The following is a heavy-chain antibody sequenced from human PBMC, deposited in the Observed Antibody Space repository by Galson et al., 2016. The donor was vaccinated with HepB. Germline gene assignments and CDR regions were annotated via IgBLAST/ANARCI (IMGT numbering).Heavy chain of an antibody. Sequence: SVKVSCKASGYSFTTYFIYWVRQAPGQGLELMGWINPKNGATRYAQKFEDRVTMSRDTSTATVYMELTSVTSDDTAVFYCVREAHGYSGFWGQGTLVTVSS. D-gene: IGHD5-12*01. J-gene: IGHJ4*02. V-gene: IGHV1-2*02. CDR3: VREAHGYSGF. CDR1: GYSFTTYF. CDR2: INPKNGAT.